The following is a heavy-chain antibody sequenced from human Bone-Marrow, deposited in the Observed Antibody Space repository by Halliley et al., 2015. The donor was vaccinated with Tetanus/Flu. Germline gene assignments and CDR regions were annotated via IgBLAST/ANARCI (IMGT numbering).Heavy chain of an antibody. CDR2: FYYRGVT. D-gene: IGHD3-22*01. CDR1: GGSVSSSGFY. V-gene: IGHV4-39*02. J-gene: IGHJ4*02. CDR3: ARGSGSFFFDSRPYHV. Sequence: LRLSCAVSGGSVSSSGFYCAWIRQTPGKGLEWIGSFYYRGVTYYTPSLTGRLTISVDTSKNHFSLRVSAVTAADTAVYYCARGSGSFFFDSRPYHVWGQGSLVTVSS.